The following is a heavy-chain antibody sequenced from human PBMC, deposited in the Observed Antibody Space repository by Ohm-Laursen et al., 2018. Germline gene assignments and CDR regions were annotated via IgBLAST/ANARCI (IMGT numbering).Heavy chain of an antibody. Sequence: SDTLSLTCTVSGGSIGTYYWSWIRQPAGKGLEWIGRIYTSGITYYNSSLKSRVAMSVDTSTNQFSLKLNSVTAADTAVYYCARQDSGDYYFDYWGQGTLVTVSS. D-gene: IGHD4-17*01. CDR2: IYTSGIT. CDR3: ARQDSGDYYFDY. CDR1: GGSIGTYY. V-gene: IGHV4-4*07. J-gene: IGHJ4*02.